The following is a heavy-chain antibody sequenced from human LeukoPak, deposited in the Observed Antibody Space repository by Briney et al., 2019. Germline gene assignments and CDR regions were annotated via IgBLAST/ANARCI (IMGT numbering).Heavy chain of an antibody. V-gene: IGHV4-59*10. CDR1: GGSFSGYY. D-gene: IGHD6-6*01. CDR3: ARVVPSLLVDY. J-gene: IGHJ4*02. CDR2: IYTSGST. Sequence: SETLSLTCAVYGGSFSGYYWSWIRQPPGKGLEWIGRIYTSGSTNYNPSLKSRVTMSVDTSKNQFSLKLSSVTAADTAVYYCARVVPSLLVDYWGQGTLVTVSS.